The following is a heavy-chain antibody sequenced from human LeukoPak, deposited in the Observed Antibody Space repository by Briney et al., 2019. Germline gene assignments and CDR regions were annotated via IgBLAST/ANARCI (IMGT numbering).Heavy chain of an antibody. Sequence: PGGSLRLSCAASGFTFSSYAMHWLRQAPGKGLEWVAVISYDGSNKYYADPVKGRFTIARDNSKNTLYLQMNSLRAEDTAVYYWARDTARFGELPDCGDPWGQGTLVTVSS. CDR2: ISYDGSNK. CDR3: ARDTARFGELPDCGDP. CDR1: GFTFSSYA. D-gene: IGHD3-10*01. V-gene: IGHV3-30-3*01. J-gene: IGHJ5*02.